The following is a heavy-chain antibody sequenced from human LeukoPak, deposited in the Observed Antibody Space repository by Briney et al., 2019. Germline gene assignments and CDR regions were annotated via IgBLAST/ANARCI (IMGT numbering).Heavy chain of an antibody. CDR1: GGSISSSSYY. Sequence: PSEALSLTCTVSGGSISSSSYYWGWIRQPPGKGLEWIGSVYYSGSTYYNPSLKSRVTISVDTSKNQFSLKLSSVTAADTAVYYCARLAVGATLETWGQGTLVTVSS. V-gene: IGHV4-39*01. D-gene: IGHD1-26*01. CDR2: VYYSGST. CDR3: ARLAVGATLET. J-gene: IGHJ5*02.